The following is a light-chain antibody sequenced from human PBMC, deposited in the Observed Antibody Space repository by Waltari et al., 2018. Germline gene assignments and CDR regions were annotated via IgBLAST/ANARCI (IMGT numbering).Light chain of an antibody. CDR2: AAS. CDR1: QGISSY. CDR3: QQYYSYPPYT. J-gene: IGKJ2*01. V-gene: IGKV1-8*01. Sequence: AIRMTQSPSSLSASPGDRVTITCRASQGISSYFAWYQQIPGKAPKLLIYAASTLQSGVPSRFSGSGAGTEFTLTISCLQSEDFATYYCQQYYSYPPYTFGQGTKLEIK.